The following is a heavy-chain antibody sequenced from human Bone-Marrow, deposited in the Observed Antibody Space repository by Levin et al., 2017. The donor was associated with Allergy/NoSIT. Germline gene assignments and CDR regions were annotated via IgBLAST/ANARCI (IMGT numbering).Heavy chain of an antibody. Sequence: RPGGSLRLSCVVSGLTFRLYGMHWVRQAPGKGLEWVAVIWNDGSPHNYADSVKGRFTISRDDSRNTLYLEISGLRVEDTAVYYCATDGAHKEPFDHWGQGTLVTVSS. J-gene: IGHJ4*02. V-gene: IGHV3-33*08. D-gene: IGHD4/OR15-4a*01. CDR3: ATDGAHKEPFDH. CDR1: GLTFRLYG. CDR2: IWNDGSPH.